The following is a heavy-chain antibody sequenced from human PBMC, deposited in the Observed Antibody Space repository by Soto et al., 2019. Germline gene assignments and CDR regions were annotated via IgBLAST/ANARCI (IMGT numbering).Heavy chain of an antibody. V-gene: IGHV5-51*01. CDR3: ARFGSAWYFDY. D-gene: IGHD6-19*01. CDR1: GYRFSTHW. J-gene: IGHJ4*02. Sequence: PGESLKISCKGSGYRFSTHWIGWVRQMPGKGLEWMGIIYPGDSDTRYSPSFQGQVTISADKSISTAYLQWSSLKASDTAMYYCARFGSAWYFDYWGQGTLVPVSS. CDR2: IYPGDSDT.